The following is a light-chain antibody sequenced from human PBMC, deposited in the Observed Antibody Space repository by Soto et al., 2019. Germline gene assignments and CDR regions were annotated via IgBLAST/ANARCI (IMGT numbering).Light chain of an antibody. J-gene: IGKJ2*01. V-gene: IGKV1-5*01. CDR1: QTLSNW. CDR3: QQYSISPYT. CDR2: DAS. Sequence: IQMTQSPSALSASVGDRVTITCRASQTLSNWLAWYQQEPGKAPKLLIFDASSLQSGVPSRFSGSGFGTEFPLTISSLQPDDFGTYYCQQYSISPYTFGQGTKLEIK.